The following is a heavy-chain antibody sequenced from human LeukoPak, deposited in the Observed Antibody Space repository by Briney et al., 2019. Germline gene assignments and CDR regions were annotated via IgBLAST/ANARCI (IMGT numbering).Heavy chain of an antibody. D-gene: IGHD3-10*01. J-gene: IGHJ4*02. CDR3: VRGRYGSGSYDY. Sequence: ASVKVSCKASGYTFTSYYMHWVRQAPGQGLEWMGWINPNSGGTNYAQKFQGRVTMTRDTSISTAYMELGRLRSDDTAVYYCVRGRYGSGSYDYWGQGTPVTVSS. V-gene: IGHV1-2*02. CDR1: GYTFTSYY. CDR2: INPNSGGT.